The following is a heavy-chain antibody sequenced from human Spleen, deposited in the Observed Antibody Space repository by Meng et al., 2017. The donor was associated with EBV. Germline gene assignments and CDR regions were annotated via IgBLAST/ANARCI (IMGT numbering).Heavy chain of an antibody. CDR2: IHQSGST. J-gene: IGHJ4*02. CDR1: GGSFSDYY. Sequence: QVQLQQWGAGRLKPSETLSLTCAVYGGSFSDYYWSWIRQSPGKGLEWIGEIHQSGSTNYNPSLKSRVTISIDTSKNQFSLKVTSVTAADTAVYYCARALYSSSYYGSLSYWGQGTLVTVSS. V-gene: IGHV4-34*02. CDR3: ARALYSSSYYGSLSY. D-gene: IGHD6-13*01.